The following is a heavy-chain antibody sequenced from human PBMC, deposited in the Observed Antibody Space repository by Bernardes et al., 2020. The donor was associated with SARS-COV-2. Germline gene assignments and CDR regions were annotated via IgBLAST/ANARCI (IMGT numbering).Heavy chain of an antibody. CDR2: VNPNSGNT. CDR3: ARQAYGTTWFDP. Sequence: ASVKASCKASGYTFTNCDINWVRQATGQGLEWMGWVNPNSGNTGYAQKFQGRVAMTRNTSISTAYMELSSLRSEDTAVYFCARQAYGTTWFDPWGQGTLVTVSS. V-gene: IGHV1-8*01. CDR1: GYTFTNCD. D-gene: IGHD4-17*01. J-gene: IGHJ5*02.